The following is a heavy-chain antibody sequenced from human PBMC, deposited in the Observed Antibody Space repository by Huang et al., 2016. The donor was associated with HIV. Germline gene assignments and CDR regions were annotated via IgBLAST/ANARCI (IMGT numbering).Heavy chain of an antibody. Sequence: QLQLQESGPGLVKPSETLSLPCTGSGGSIRSDNYYLGWIRQPPGKGLEWIGSIYYYGSTYSNPSLKRRVTITVATSKNHFSLRLRSVTAADTAVYYCARLPGSITMIRGVITDPYWGQGTLVTVSS. CDR2: IYYYGST. J-gene: IGHJ4*02. CDR3: ARLPGSITMIRGVITDPY. V-gene: IGHV4-39*02. CDR1: GGSIRSDNYY. D-gene: IGHD3-10*01.